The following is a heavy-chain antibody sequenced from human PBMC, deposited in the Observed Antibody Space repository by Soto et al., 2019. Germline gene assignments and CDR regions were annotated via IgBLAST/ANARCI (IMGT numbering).Heavy chain of an antibody. D-gene: IGHD1-1*01. J-gene: IGHJ3*02. CDR2: ISGSGGST. CDR3: AKTRTMPRWAFDI. CDR1: GFTFSSYA. V-gene: IGHV3-23*01. Sequence: EVQLLESGGGLVQPGGSLRLSCAASGFTFSSYAMSWVRQAPGKGLEWVSAISGSGGSTYYADSVKGRFTISRDNSKNTLYLQLNSLRAEDTAVYYCAKTRTMPRWAFDICGQGTMVTVSS.